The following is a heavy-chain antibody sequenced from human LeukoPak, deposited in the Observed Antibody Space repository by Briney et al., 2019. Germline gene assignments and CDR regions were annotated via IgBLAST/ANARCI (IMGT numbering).Heavy chain of an antibody. V-gene: IGHV3-11*04. CDR1: GFTVSEKY. J-gene: IGHJ4*02. CDR2: ISSSGRTI. Sequence: GGSLRLSCAASGFTVSEKYMSWVRQAPGKGLEWVSYISSSGRTIYYADSVKGRFTISRDNAKNSLYLQMNSLRAEDTAVYYCARSNTDWGQGTLVTVSS. D-gene: IGHD2-2*02. CDR3: ARSNTD.